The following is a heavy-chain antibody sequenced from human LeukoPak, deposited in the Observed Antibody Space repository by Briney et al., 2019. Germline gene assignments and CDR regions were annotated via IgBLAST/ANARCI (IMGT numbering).Heavy chain of an antibody. CDR2: IYPSGST. CDR1: GYSISSGYY. J-gene: IGHJ5*02. D-gene: IGHD1-14*01. V-gene: IGHV4-38-2*02. Sequence: SETLSLTCTVSGYSISSGYYWGWIWQPPGKGLEWIGSIYPSGSTYYNPSLKSRVTISIDTSKNQFSLRLNSVTATDTAVYYCARLNKPGWFDPWGQGTLVTVSS. CDR3: ARLNKPGWFDP.